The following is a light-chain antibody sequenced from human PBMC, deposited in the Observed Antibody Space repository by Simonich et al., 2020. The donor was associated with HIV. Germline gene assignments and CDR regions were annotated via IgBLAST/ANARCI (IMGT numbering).Light chain of an antibody. Sequence: QSALMQPRSVSGSPGQSVTISCTGSSSDIGTYNYVSWYQQHPGKAPKLMIYDVSNRPSGVPDRFSGSKSGNTASLTISGLQAEDEAYYYCCSYAGRYIHFLFGGGTKLTVL. CDR3: CSYAGRYIHFL. CDR2: DVS. V-gene: IGLV2-11*01. J-gene: IGLJ2*01. CDR1: SSDIGTYNY.